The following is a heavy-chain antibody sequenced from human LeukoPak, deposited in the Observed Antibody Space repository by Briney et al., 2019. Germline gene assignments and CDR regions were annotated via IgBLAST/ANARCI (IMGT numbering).Heavy chain of an antibody. CDR2: IKTIKEDGTT. CDR3: ATEDYYGSGYDF. CDR1: GITFNDAW. D-gene: IGHD3-10*01. Sequence: GGSLRLSCAASGITFNDAWMSWVRQAPGKGLEWVGRIKTIKEDGTTDYAAPVKGRFTIPRDDSENTLYLQMKSLKTEDTAVYYCATEDYYGSGYDFWGQGTLVTVSS. J-gene: IGHJ4*02. V-gene: IGHV3-15*05.